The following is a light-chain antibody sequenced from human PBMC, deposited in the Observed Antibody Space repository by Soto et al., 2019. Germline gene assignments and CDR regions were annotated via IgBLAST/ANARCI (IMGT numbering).Light chain of an antibody. CDR2: GAS. J-gene: IGKJ1*01. CDR3: QQYGSSPWT. CDR1: QSVSSN. Sequence: EIVMTQSPATLSVSPGERATLSCRASQSVSSNLAWYQQKPGQAPRLLIYGASTRATGIPARFSGSGSGTEFTLTISSLQSEDFAVFYCQQYGSSPWTSGQGTRVEI. V-gene: IGKV3-15*01.